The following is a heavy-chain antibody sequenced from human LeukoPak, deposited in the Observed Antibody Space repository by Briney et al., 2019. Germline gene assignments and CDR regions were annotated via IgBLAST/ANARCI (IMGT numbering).Heavy chain of an antibody. Sequence: GGSLRLSCATSGFTFTSYTMNWIRQAPGKGLEWVSSIGTTSSSIYYADSVRGRFTISRDNARNSLYLQMNSLRADDTGVYYCVRIPNTAPFPNWFGPWGQGTLVTVSS. CDR3: VRIPNTAPFPNWFGP. CDR2: IGTTSSSI. J-gene: IGHJ5*02. D-gene: IGHD2-2*02. CDR1: GFTFTSYT. V-gene: IGHV3-21*01.